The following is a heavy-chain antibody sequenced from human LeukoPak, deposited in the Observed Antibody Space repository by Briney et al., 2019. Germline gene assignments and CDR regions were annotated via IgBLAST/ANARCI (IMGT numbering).Heavy chain of an antibody. D-gene: IGHD3-16*01. CDR3: AKGPQGD. CDR2: IDSGGGT. Sequence: PGGSLSLSCAASGFTFRNYAMSWVRQAPGKGLEWVSAIDSGGGTYYANSVKGRFTISRDNSKNTLYLQLSSLRVEDTAVYYCAKGPQGDRGQGALVTVSS. V-gene: IGHV3-23*01. J-gene: IGHJ4*02. CDR1: GFTFRNYA.